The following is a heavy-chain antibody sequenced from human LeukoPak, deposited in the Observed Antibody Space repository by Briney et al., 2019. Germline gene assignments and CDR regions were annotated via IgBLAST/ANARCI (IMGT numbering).Heavy chain of an antibody. V-gene: IGHV1-18*01. J-gene: IGHJ4*02. CDR1: GYTFTIYG. CDR3: ARAVRMGNSSGYYYFDY. Sequence: GASVTVSCKSSGYTFTIYGISWVRQAPGQGLAWMGWISAYNGNTNYAQKLQGRVTMTTDTSTSTAYMELRSLRSDDTAVYYCARAVRMGNSSGYYYFDYWGQGTLVTVSS. D-gene: IGHD6-19*01. CDR2: ISAYNGNT.